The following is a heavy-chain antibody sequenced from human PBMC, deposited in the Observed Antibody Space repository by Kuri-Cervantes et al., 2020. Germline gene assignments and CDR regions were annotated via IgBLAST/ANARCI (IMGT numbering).Heavy chain of an antibody. Sequence: GESLKISCAASGFTFSSYSMNWVRQAPGKGLEWVASIRQDGSEMLYVDSVRGRFTISRDNARNSLHLQMNSLRAEDTAMYYCAREMTSGRPVGWGQGSLVTVSS. CDR1: GFTFSSYS. CDR3: AREMTSGRPVG. V-gene: IGHV3-7*01. J-gene: IGHJ4*02. CDR2: IRQDGSEM. D-gene: IGHD4-17*01.